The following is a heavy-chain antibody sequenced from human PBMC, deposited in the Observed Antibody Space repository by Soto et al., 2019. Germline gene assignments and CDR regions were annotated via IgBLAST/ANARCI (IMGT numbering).Heavy chain of an antibody. CDR2: ISAYNGNT. J-gene: IGHJ5*02. V-gene: IGHV1-18*01. CDR1: GHTFAKYG. Sequence: QVQLVQSGAEVKKPGASVKVSCKASGHTFAKYGITWVRQAPGQGCEWMGWISAYNGNTKYAQKFQARVTMTTDTSTTIAYMELRSLISNDTAVYYGARSGGGNYRGTWFDPWGQGTLVTVS. D-gene: IGHD4-4*01. CDR3: ARSGGGNYRGTWFDP.